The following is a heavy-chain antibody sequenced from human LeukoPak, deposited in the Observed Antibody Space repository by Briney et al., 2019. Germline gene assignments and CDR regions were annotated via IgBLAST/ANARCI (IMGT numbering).Heavy chain of an antibody. CDR3: VRILGRYQEGMDV. V-gene: IGHV3-21*01. Sequence: GGSLRLSCAASGFTFSSYSMNWVRQAPGKGLEWVSSISSSSSYIYYADSVKGRFTISRDNAKNSLYLQMNSLRAEDTAVYYCVRILGRYQEGMDVWGPGITVTVSS. CDR1: GFTFSSYS. J-gene: IGHJ6*02. D-gene: IGHD1-26*01. CDR2: ISSSSSYI.